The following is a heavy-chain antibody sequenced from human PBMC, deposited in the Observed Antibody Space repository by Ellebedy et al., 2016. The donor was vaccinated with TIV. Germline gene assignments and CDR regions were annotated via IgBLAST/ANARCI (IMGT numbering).Heavy chain of an antibody. V-gene: IGHV4-4*02. J-gene: IGHJ5*02. Sequence: MPSETLSLTCAVSGGSISSSNWWSWVRQPPGKGLEWIGEIYHSGSTNYNPSLKSRVTISVDKSKNQFSLKLSSVTAADTAVYYCARRDTVTTFGFDPWGQGTLVTVSS. CDR2: IYHSGST. CDR3: ARRDTVTTFGFDP. D-gene: IGHD4-17*01. CDR1: GGSISSSNW.